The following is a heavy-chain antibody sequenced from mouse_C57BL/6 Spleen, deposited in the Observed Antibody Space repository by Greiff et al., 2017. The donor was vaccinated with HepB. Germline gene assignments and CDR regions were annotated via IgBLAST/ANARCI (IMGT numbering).Heavy chain of an antibody. Sequence: QVQLQQPGAELVKPGASVKLSCKASGYTFTSYWMHWVKQRPIQGLEWIGNIDPSDSETHYNQKFKDKATLTVDKSSSTAYMQLRSLTSEDSAVYYCEREENGPFAYWGQGTLVTVSA. CDR1: GYTFTSYW. CDR2: IDPSDSET. V-gene: IGHV1-52*01. CDR3: EREENGPFAY. J-gene: IGHJ3*01.